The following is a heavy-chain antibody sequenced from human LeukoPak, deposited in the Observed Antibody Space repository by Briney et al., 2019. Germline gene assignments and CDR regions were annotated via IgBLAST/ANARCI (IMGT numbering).Heavy chain of an antibody. Sequence: ASETLSLTCAVYGGSFSGYYWSWIRQPPGKGLEWIGEINHSGSTNYNPSLKSRVTISVDKSKNQFSLKLSSVTAADTAVYYCARVQRFPPPTYDSSLDAFDIWGQGTMVTVSS. CDR1: GGSFSGYY. J-gene: IGHJ3*02. V-gene: IGHV4-34*01. CDR2: INHSGST. CDR3: ARVQRFPPPTYDSSLDAFDI. D-gene: IGHD3-22*01.